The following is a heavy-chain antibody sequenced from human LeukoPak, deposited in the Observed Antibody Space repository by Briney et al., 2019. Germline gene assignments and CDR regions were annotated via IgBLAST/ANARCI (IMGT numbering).Heavy chain of an antibody. V-gene: IGHV3-23*01. CDR3: ARDSSTSNYYFGMDV. J-gene: IGHJ6*02. D-gene: IGHD6-19*01. CDR2: ITGSGGST. CDR1: GFTFSSHA. Sequence: GGSLRLSCAASGFTFSSHAMGWVRQAPGKGLEWVSSITGSGGSTYYGDSVKGRFTISRDNSKNTLYLQMNSLRADDTAVYYCARDSSTSNYYFGMDVWGQGTTVTVSS.